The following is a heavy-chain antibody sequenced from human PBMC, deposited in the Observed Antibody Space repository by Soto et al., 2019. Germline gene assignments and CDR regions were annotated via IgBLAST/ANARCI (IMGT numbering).Heavy chain of an antibody. CDR2: ISAYNGNT. D-gene: IGHD2-2*01. CDR1: GYTFTSYG. J-gene: IGHJ6*02. CDR3: ARERSVGYCITTTCPKPFYYYAMDV. V-gene: IGHV1-18*01. Sequence: ASVKVSCKASGYTFTSYGISWVRQAPGQGLEWMGWISAYNGNTNYAQKLQGRVTITADESTRTASMELSSLRSDDTAVYYCARERSVGYCITTTCPKPFYYYAMDVWGQGTTVTVSS.